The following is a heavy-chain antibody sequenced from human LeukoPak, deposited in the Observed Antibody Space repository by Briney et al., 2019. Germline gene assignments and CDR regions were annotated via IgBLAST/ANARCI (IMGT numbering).Heavy chain of an antibody. V-gene: IGHV1-46*01. D-gene: IGHD3-22*01. Sequence: GASVKVSCKASGYTFTSYYMLWVRQPPGQGLEWMGINNPSGGSTSYAQKFQGRVTMTRDMSTSTVYMELSSLRSEYTAVYYCAISYDSSGYYYDYWGQGTLVTVSS. J-gene: IGHJ4*02. CDR2: NNPSGGST. CDR3: AISYDSSGYYYDY. CDR1: GYTFTSYY.